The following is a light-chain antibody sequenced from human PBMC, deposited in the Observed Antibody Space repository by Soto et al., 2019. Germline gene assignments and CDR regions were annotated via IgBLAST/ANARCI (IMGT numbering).Light chain of an antibody. CDR3: HQYGSSLPYT. CDR1: QSISNNY. CDR2: DAS. V-gene: IGKV3-20*01. Sequence: EIVLTQSPGTLSLSPGDRATLSCRASQSISNNYLAWYQQKPGRAPRLLIYDASSRATGIPDRFSDSGSGTDFTLTISRLEPEDFAVYSCHQYGSSLPYTFGQGTNLEIK. J-gene: IGKJ2*01.